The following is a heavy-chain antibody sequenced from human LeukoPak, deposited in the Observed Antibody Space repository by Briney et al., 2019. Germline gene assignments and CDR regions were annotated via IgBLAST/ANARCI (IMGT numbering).Heavy chain of an antibody. CDR1: GDSISSTSYY. Sequence: SETLSLTCTVSGDSISSTSYYWGWIRQPPGKGLEWIGSIYHSGSTYYNPSLKSRVTISVDTSKNQFSLKLSSVTAADTAVYYCAAPQVGATMDDAFDIWGQGTMVTVSS. CDR3: AAPQVGATMDDAFDI. J-gene: IGHJ3*02. D-gene: IGHD1-26*01. V-gene: IGHV4-39*07. CDR2: IYHSGST.